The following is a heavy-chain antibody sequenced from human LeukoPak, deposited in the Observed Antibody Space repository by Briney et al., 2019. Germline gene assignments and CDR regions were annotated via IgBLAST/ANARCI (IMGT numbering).Heavy chain of an antibody. CDR1: GYTFTHHY. CDR2: INPHSGGT. CDR3: SRGGEAAGTQTNFDN. J-gene: IGHJ4*02. Sequence: ASVKFSCKASGYTFTHHYIHWVRQAPGQGLEWMGFINPHSGGTMYGQSFQGRITLTRDTSSSTAYLELSRLKSDDSAVYYCSRGGEAAGTQTNFDNWGQGTLVIVSS. V-gene: IGHV1-2*02. D-gene: IGHD6-13*01.